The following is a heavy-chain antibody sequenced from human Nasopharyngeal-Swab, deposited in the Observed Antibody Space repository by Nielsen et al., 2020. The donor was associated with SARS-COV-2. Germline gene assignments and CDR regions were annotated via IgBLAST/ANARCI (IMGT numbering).Heavy chain of an antibody. CDR2: IKQDGSEK. CDR1: GFTFGTYW. CDR3: ARVGWWFHYYFDY. V-gene: IGHV3-7*01. J-gene: IGHJ4*02. Sequence: GESLKISCAASGFTFGTYWMTWVCQAPGKGLEWVANIKQDGSEKYYVDSVKGRFTISRDNAKNSLYLQMNSLRAEDTAVYYCARVGWWFHYYFDYWGQGTLATVSS. D-gene: IGHD2-15*01.